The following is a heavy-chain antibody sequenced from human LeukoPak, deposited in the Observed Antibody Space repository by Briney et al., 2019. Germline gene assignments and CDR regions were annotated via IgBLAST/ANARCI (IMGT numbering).Heavy chain of an antibody. CDR1: GYTLTELS. J-gene: IGHJ6*03. CDR2: INPYSGGT. Sequence: ASVKVSCKVSGYTLTELSMHWVRQAPGQGLEWMGWINPYSGGTNYAQKFQGRVTMTRDMSISTAYMELSRLRSDDTAVYYCARDNRYSGYDLYYYYMDVWGKGTTVTVSS. D-gene: IGHD5-12*01. V-gene: IGHV1-2*02. CDR3: ARDNRYSGYDLYYYYMDV.